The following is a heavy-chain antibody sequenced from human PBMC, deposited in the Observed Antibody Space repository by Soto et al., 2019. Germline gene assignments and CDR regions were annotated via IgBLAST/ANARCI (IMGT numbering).Heavy chain of an antibody. J-gene: IGHJ4*02. Sequence: GGSLRLSCAASGFTFSNAWMSWVRQAPGKGLEWVGRIKSKTDGGTTDYAAPVKGRFTISRADSKNTLYLQMNSLKTDYSAVYYCTSARARYCSEGYDFWGQGTLVTVSS. CDR1: GFTFSNAW. CDR2: IKSKTDGGTT. CDR3: TSARARYCSEGYDF. V-gene: IGHV3-15*01. D-gene: IGHD3-16*01.